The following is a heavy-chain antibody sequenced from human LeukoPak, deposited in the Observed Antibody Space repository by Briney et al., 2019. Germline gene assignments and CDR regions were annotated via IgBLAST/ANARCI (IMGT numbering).Heavy chain of an antibody. J-gene: IGHJ6*02. CDR3: ARGSHYYDSSGKGGMDV. CDR2: IIPILGIA. V-gene: IGHV1-69*04. Sequence: SVKVSCKASGGTFSSYAISWVRQAPGQVLEWMGRIIPILGIANYAQKFQGRVTITADKSTSTAYMELSSLRSEDTAVYYCARGSHYYDSSGKGGMDVWGQGTTVTVSS. D-gene: IGHD3-22*01. CDR1: GGTFSSYA.